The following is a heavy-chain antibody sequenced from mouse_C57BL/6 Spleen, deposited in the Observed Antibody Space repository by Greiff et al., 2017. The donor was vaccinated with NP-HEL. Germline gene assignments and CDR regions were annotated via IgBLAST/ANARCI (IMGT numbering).Heavy chain of an antibody. V-gene: IGHV1-63*01. Sequence: QVQLQQSGAELVRPGTSVKMSCKASGYTFTNYWIGWAKQRPGHGLEWIGDIYPGGGYTNYNEKFKGKATLTADKSSSTAYMQFSSLTSEDSAIYYCARKGNYDYDDYYAMDYWGQGTSVTVSS. CDR1: GYTFTNYW. CDR3: ARKGNYDYDDYYAMDY. D-gene: IGHD2-4*01. CDR2: IYPGGGYT. J-gene: IGHJ4*01.